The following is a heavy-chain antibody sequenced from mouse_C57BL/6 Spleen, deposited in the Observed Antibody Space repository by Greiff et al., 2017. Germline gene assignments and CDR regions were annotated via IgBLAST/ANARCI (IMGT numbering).Heavy chain of an antibody. CDR1: GYTFTSYW. Sequence: VQLQQPGAELVKPGASVKLSCKASGYTFTSYWMHWVKQRPGRGLEWIGRIDPNSGGTKYNEKFKSKATLTVDKPSSTAYMQLSSLTSEDSAVYYCARSYYGSSYVEYYYAMDYWGQGTSVTVSS. D-gene: IGHD1-1*01. CDR3: ARSYYGSSYVEYYYAMDY. CDR2: IDPNSGGT. V-gene: IGHV1-72*01. J-gene: IGHJ4*01.